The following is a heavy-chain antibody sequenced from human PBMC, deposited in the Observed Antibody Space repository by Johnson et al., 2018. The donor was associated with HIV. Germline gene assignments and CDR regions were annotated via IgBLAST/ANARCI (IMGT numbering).Heavy chain of an antibody. CDR1: GFSFSNYA. CDR3: AKGLGENENEGWATGDYDCATGYPGQDPRAVVGAVGI. Sequence: QVQLVESGGGVVQPGRSLRLSCAASGFSFSNYAMDWVRQAPGKGLEWVAVISSDGSNKNYADSVKGRFTISSDISKNTLYLLMNSLRAADTAVYYCAKGLGENENEGWATGDYDCATGYPGQDPRAVVGAVGIWGQGTMVTVAS. D-gene: IGHD3/OR15-3a*01. J-gene: IGHJ3*02. V-gene: IGHV3-30*18. CDR2: ISSDGSNK.